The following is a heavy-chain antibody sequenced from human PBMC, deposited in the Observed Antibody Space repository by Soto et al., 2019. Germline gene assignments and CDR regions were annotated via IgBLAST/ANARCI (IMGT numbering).Heavy chain of an antibody. D-gene: IGHD2-2*01. CDR3: AVRSPDATTWFDP. CDR2: IYSSGST. J-gene: IGHJ5*02. Sequence: SETLSLTCTVSGGSIISSNYYWVWIRQPPGKGLEWVGNIYSSGSTYYNPSLKTRVTISVDTSKNQFSLKLNSVTAADTAVYYCAVRSPDATTWFDPWGQGTLVTVSS. CDR1: GGSIISSNYY. V-gene: IGHV4-39*01.